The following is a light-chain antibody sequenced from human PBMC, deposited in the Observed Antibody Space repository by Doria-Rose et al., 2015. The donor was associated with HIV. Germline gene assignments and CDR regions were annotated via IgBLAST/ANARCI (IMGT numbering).Light chain of an antibody. Sequence: IRLTQSPESLGMSLGERATLNCKSNQSLLYTSKHYLAWYQQKPGQPPKLLICWASTRQSGVPARFSGSGSGTDFTLTISSLEAEGVAVYYCQQYYDTPSFGPGTTVDIK. CDR2: WAS. J-gene: IGKJ3*01. V-gene: IGKV4-1*01. CDR1: QSLLYTSKHY. CDR3: QQYYDTPS.